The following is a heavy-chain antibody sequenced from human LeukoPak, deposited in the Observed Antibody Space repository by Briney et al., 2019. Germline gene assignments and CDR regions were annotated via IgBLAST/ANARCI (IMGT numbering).Heavy chain of an antibody. V-gene: IGHV1-2*06. CDR3: ARDARGAAAADDAFDL. CDR2: INPNTGGT. CDR1: GYTFIGYY. D-gene: IGHD6-13*01. J-gene: IGHJ3*01. Sequence: ASVKVSCKASGYTFIGYYIHWIRQAPGQGLEWMGRINPNTGGTNYARNFQGRVTMTRDTSISTAYMDLSSLRSDDTAVYYCARDARGAAAADDAFDLWGQGTVVTVSS.